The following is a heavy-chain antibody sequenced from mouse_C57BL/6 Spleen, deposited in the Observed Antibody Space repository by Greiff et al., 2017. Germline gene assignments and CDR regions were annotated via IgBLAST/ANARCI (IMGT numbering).Heavy chain of an antibody. J-gene: IGHJ2*01. D-gene: IGHD2-4*01. CDR3: ARHGITAGYFGY. CDR1: GFTFSSYG. CDR2: ISSGGSYT. V-gene: IGHV5-6*01. Sequence: EVKLMESGGDLVKPGGSLKLSCAASGFTFSSYGMSWVRQTPDKRLEWVATISSGGSYTYYPDSVKGRFTISRDNATNTLYLQMSSLKSEDTAMYYCARHGITAGYFGYWGQGTTLTVSS.